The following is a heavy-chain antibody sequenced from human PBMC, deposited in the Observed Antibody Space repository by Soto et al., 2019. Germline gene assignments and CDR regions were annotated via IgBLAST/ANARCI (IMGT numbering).Heavy chain of an antibody. CDR2: ISGSGGST. D-gene: IGHD3-9*01. V-gene: IGHV3-23*01. J-gene: IGHJ4*02. CDR1: GFTFSSYA. Sequence: LRLSCAASGFTFSSYAMSWVRQAPGKGLEWVSAISGSGGSTYYADSVKGRFTISRDNSKNTLYLQMNSLRAEDTAVYYCAKGNYDILTGYYTDYWGQGTLVTVSS. CDR3: AKGNYDILTGYYTDY.